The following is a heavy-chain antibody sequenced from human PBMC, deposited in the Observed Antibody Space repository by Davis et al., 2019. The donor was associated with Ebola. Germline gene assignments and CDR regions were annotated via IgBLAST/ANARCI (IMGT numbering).Heavy chain of an antibody. CDR1: GYTFTSYY. J-gene: IGHJ4*02. Sequence: ASVKVSCKASGYTFTSYYMHWVRQAPGQGLEWMGMINPSGGSTTYAQNFQGRVTMTRDTSTSTVYMELSSLRSEDTAVYYCSRDGGNWLNYWGQGTLVTVSS. CDR2: INPSGGST. D-gene: IGHD1-20*01. V-gene: IGHV1-46*03. CDR3: SRDGGNWLNY.